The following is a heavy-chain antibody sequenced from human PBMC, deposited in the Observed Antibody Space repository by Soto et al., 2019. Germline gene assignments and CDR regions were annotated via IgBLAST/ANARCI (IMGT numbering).Heavy chain of an antibody. D-gene: IGHD4-4*01. J-gene: IGHJ6*03. CDR1: GFTFSNYW. CDR2: IKPDGSVK. Sequence: GGSLRLSCAASGFTFSNYWMSWVRQAPGKGLEWVANIKPDGSVKYYVDSVKGRFTLSRDNAKNTLYLQMNSLRVEDTAVYYCARGKVYSRAYYYYYYMDVWGKGTTVTVSS. CDR3: ARGKVYSRAYYYYYYMDV. V-gene: IGHV3-7*01.